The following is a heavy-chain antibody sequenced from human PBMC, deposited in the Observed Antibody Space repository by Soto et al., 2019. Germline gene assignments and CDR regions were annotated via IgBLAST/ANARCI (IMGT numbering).Heavy chain of an antibody. CDR1: GASINNYY. V-gene: IGHV4-59*01. J-gene: IGHJ4*02. D-gene: IGHD6-13*01. Sequence: SETLSLTCTVSGASINNYYWSWIRQPPGKGLEWIGYIYYSGSTNYNPSLKSRVTMSVDTSKNQFSLKLSSVTAADTAVYYCARWVAATGINFDSWGQGTLVTVS. CDR2: IYYSGST. CDR3: ARWVAATGINFDS.